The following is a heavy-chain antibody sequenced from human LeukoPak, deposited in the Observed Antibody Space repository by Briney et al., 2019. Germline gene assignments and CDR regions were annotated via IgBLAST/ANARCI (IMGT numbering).Heavy chain of an antibody. J-gene: IGHJ6*03. CDR2: IIPIFGTA. Sequence: SVKVSCKASGGTFSSYAISWVRQAPGQGLEWMGGIIPIFGTANYAQKFQGRVTITADESTSTTYMELSSLRSEDTAVYYCARNRLGATIDYYYYMDVWGKGTTVTISS. V-gene: IGHV1-69*13. D-gene: IGHD1-26*01. CDR1: GGTFSSYA. CDR3: ARNRLGATIDYYYYMDV.